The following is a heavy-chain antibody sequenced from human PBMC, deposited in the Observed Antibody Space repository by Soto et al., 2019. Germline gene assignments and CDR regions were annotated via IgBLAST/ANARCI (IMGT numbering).Heavy chain of an antibody. Sequence: SETLSLTCTVSGGSISSGGYYWSWIRQPPGKGLEWIGYIFYSGSTNYNPSLKSRVTISVDTSKNQFSLKLSSVTAADTAVYYCARLYGLDAFDFWGQGTMVTVSS. CDR1: GGSISSGGYY. CDR3: ARLYGLDAFDF. J-gene: IGHJ3*01. CDR2: IFYSGST. V-gene: IGHV4-61*08. D-gene: IGHD3-16*02.